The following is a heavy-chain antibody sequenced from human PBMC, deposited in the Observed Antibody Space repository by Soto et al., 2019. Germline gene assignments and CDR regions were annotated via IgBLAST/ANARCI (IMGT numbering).Heavy chain of an antibody. CDR2: ISYDGSNK. CDR3: ARDKRDLRFLEWSYYFDY. CDR1: GFTFSSCA. D-gene: IGHD3-3*01. V-gene: IGHV3-30-3*01. Sequence: QVPLVESGGGVVQPGRSLRLSFAASGFTFSSCAMHWVRQAPGTGLEWVALISYDGSNKYYADSVKGRFTISRDNSKNTLYLQMNSVRAEDTAVYYCARDKRDLRFLEWSYYFDYWGQGTLVTVSS. J-gene: IGHJ4*02.